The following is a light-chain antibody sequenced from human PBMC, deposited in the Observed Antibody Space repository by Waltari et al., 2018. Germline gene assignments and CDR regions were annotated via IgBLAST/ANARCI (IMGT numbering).Light chain of an antibody. CDR1: QGVLYSSNNKNY. CDR2: WAS. CDR3: QQYYSTPHVT. Sequence: DIVMTQSPASLAVSLGERATINCKSSQGVLYSSNNKNYLAWYQQKPGQPPKLLIYWASTRESGVPDRFSGSGSGTDFTLTISSLQAEDVAVYYCQQYYSTPHVTFGQGTKLEIK. J-gene: IGKJ2*01. V-gene: IGKV4-1*01.